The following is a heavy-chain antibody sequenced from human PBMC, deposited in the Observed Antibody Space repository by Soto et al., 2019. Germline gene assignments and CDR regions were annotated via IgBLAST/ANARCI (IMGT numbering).Heavy chain of an antibody. CDR3: ARAYDFWSGWIDY. D-gene: IGHD3-3*01. Sequence: PGESMKISCKGSGYSFTSYWIGWVRQMPGKGLEWMGIIYPGDSDTRYSPSFQGQVTISADKSISTAYLQWGSLKASDTAMYYCARAYDFWSGWIDYWGQGTLVTAPQ. CDR2: IYPGDSDT. V-gene: IGHV5-51*01. J-gene: IGHJ4*02. CDR1: GYSFTSYW.